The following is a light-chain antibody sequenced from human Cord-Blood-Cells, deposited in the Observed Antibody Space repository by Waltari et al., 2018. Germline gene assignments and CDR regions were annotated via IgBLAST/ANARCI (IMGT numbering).Light chain of an antibody. CDR2: YVI. CDR3: SSYTSSSTLKWV. V-gene: IGLV2-14*01. Sequence: QSALTQPASVSGSPGQSITISCTGTSSDVGGYNYVSWYQQHPGKAPKLMIYYVINRPSGVSNRFSGSKSGNTASLTISGLQAEDEADYYCSSYTSSSTLKWVFGGGTKVTVL. J-gene: IGLJ3*02. CDR1: SSDVGGYNY.